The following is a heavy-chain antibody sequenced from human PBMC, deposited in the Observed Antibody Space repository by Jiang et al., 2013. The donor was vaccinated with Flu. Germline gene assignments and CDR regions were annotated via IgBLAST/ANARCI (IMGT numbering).Heavy chain of an antibody. CDR1: GFTFTAHW. V-gene: IGHV1-46*01. J-gene: IGHJ5*02. D-gene: IGHD6-13*01. Sequence: GAEVKKPGASVKISCETSGFTFTAHWMHWVRQVPGEGLEWMAIINPYDGMTSYSQKFQGRVTLTRDTSTSTVYMELISLTPDDTAVYYCARDQSIAAVGTWWFDPWGQGTLVTVSS. CDR3: ARDQSIAAVGTWWFDP. CDR2: INPYDGMT.